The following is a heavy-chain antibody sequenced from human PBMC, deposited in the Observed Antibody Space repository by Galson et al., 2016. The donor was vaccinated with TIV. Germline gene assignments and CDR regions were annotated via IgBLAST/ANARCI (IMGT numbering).Heavy chain of an antibody. Sequence: SLRLSCAASGFIASSYYINWVRQAPGQGLEWVSSIRSSSSYKSYADSVKGRFTISRDNAKNSLYLQMNSLRAEDTAVYYCARDIFPYYGMDVWGQGTTVTVSS. CDR3: ARDIFPYYGMDV. D-gene: IGHD2-21*01. CDR1: GFIASSYY. CDR2: IRSSSSYK. V-gene: IGHV3-21*01. J-gene: IGHJ6*02.